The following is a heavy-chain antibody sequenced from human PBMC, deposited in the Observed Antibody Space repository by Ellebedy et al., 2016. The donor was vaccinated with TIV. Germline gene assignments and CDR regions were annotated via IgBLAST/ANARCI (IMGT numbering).Heavy chain of an antibody. CDR2: ITSSGDRT. V-gene: IGHV3-23*01. CDR3: ARDYYTILTGPDLDS. D-gene: IGHD3-9*01. CDR1: GFTFSSYA. J-gene: IGHJ4*02. Sequence: GESLKISXAASGFTFSSYAMTWVRQAPGKGLEWVSSITSSGDRTNYADSVKGRFTISRDNARNSLFLQMDNLKVEDTAVYYCARDYYTILTGPDLDSWGQGTLVTVSS.